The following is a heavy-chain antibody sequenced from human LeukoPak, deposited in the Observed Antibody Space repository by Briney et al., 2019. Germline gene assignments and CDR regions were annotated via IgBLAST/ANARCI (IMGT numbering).Heavy chain of an antibody. V-gene: IGHV3-48*03. CDR1: RFIFSSYE. J-gene: IGHJ4*02. CDR3: AKGGDYFGAGFFR. D-gene: IGHD3-10*01. CDR2: NSSSGSTI. Sequence: GGSLRLSCAASRFIFSSYEMNWVRQAPGKGLEWVSYNSSSGSTINYTDSVKDRFTISRDNAKNSLYLQLNSLRAEDTAVYYCAKGGDYFGAGFFRWGQGTLVTVSS.